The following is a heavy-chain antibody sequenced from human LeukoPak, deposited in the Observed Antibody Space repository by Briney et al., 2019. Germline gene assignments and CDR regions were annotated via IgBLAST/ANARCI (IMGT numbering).Heavy chain of an antibody. CDR2: ISSSSSYI. D-gene: IGHD5-18*01. CDR1: GFTFSSYS. Sequence: GGSLRLSCAASGFTFSSYSMNWVRQAPGKGLEWVSSISSSSSYIYYADSVKGRFTISRDNAKNSLSLQMNSLRAEDTAVYYCARGYSYGSWYFDYWGQGTLVAVSS. J-gene: IGHJ4*02. V-gene: IGHV3-21*01. CDR3: ARGYSYGSWYFDY.